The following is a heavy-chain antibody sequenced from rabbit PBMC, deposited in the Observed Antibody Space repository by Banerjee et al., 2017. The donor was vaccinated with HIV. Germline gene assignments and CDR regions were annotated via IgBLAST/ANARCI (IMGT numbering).Heavy chain of an antibody. CDR3: ARRPYGVADYGCDSL. V-gene: IGHV1S45*01. D-gene: IGHD2-1*01. CDR2: ISTGDDST. CDR1: GFDLSNYYF. J-gene: IGHJ3*01. Sequence: QQQLEESGGGLVKPGGTLTLTCTASGFDLSNYYFMSRVRQAPGSGLEWIGCISTGDDSTYYASWANGRFTISKTSPTTVTLQMTSLTAADTATYSCARRPYGVADYGCDSLWGQGTLVTVS.